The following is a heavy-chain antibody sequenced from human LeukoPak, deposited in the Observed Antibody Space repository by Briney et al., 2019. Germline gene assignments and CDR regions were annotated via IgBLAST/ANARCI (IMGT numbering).Heavy chain of an antibody. V-gene: IGHV3-7*01. D-gene: IGHD2-8*01. Sequence: GGSLRLSCAASGFTFSNYWMSWVRQAPGKGLEWVANTKQDGSDKYYVGSVKGRFTISRDNAKNSLFLQMNSLRAEDTAVYYCATNRYFDYWGQGTLVTVSS. J-gene: IGHJ4*02. CDR1: GFTFSNYW. CDR2: TKQDGSDK. CDR3: ATNRYFDY.